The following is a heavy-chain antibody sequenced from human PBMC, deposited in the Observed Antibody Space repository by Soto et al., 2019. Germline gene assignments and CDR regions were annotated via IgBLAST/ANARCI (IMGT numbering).Heavy chain of an antibody. D-gene: IGHD1-26*01. CDR1: GGTFSSYT. V-gene: IGHV1-69*01. Sequence: QVQLVQSGAEVKKPGSSVTVSCKASGGTFSSYTISWVRQAPGQGLEWMAGISPIFGTPIYAQKFQDRVTITADGSTMTAYMEMNRLTSEDTSVYYCARVVVGSRLSLDYWGQGTLVIISS. J-gene: IGHJ4*02. CDR2: ISPIFGTP. CDR3: ARVVVGSRLSLDY.